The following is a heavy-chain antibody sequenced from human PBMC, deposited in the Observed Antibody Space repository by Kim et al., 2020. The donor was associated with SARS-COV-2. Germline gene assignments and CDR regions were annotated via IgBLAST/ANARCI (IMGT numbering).Heavy chain of an antibody. J-gene: IGHJ6*02. CDR2: IYYSGST. CDR3: ARGSGSGSPYGMDV. V-gene: IGHV4-30-2*01. D-gene: IGHD3-10*01. CDR1: GGSISSGGYS. Sequence: SETLSLTCAVSGGSISSGGYSWSWIRQPPGKGLEWIGYIYYSGSTYYNPSLKSRVTISVDRSKNQFSLKLSSVTAADTSVYYCARGSGSGSPYGMDVWG.